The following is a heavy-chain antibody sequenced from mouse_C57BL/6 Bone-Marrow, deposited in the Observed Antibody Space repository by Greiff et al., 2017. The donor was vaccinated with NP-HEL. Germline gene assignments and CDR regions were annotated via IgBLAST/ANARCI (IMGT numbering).Heavy chain of an antibody. J-gene: IGHJ4*01. D-gene: IGHD1-1*01. CDR1: GYTFTSYW. CDR2: IHPNSGST. Sequence: QVQLQQPGAELVKPGASVKLSCKASGYTFTSYWMHWVKQRPGQGLEWIGMIHPNSGSTNYNEKFKSKATLTVDKSSSTAYMQLSSLTSEDSAVYYCASTVVAPYYAMECGGQATSFTVS. CDR3: ASTVVAPYYAMEC. V-gene: IGHV1-64*01.